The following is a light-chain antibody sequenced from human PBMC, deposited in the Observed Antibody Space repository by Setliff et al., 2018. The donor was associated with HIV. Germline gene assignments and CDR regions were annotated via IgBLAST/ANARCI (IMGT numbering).Light chain of an antibody. CDR1: SSDIGGYTY. V-gene: IGLV2-14*01. CDR2: EVS. Sequence: QSALAQPASVSGSPGQSITISCTGTSSDIGGYTYVSWYQQHTGKAPKLIIFEVSHRPSGVSNRLSGSKSGNTASLIISGLQAEDEADYYFSSYTNISTYIFGSGTKVTVL. CDR3: SSYTNISTYI. J-gene: IGLJ1*01.